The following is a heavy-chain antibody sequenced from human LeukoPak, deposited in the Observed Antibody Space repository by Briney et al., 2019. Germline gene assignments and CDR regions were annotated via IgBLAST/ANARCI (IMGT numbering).Heavy chain of an antibody. CDR2: ISGSGGDA. V-gene: IGHV3-23*01. CDR1: GFTFSIYA. J-gene: IGHJ4*02. Sequence: PGGSLRLSCAPPGFTFSIYAMSWVRQPPGKGLEWVPTISGSGGDAYYADSVKGRFTISRDNSKNTLYLQMNSLRAEDTAVYYCARDLGDYRGDYWGQGTLVTVSS. CDR3: ARDLGDYRGDY. D-gene: IGHD5-12*01.